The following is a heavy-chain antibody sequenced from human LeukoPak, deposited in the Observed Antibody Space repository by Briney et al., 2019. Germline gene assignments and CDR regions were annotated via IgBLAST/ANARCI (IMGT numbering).Heavy chain of an antibody. CDR2: IIPILGIA. D-gene: IGHD3-9*01. V-gene: IGHV1-69*04. CDR3: ARDRHDILTGYYYSDWFDP. Sequence: SVKVSCKASGGTFSSYAISWVRQAPGQGLEWMGRIIPILGIANYAQKFQGRVTITADKSTSTAYMELSSLRSEDTAVYYCARDRHDILTGYYYSDWFDPWGQGILVTVSS. CDR1: GGTFSSYA. J-gene: IGHJ5*02.